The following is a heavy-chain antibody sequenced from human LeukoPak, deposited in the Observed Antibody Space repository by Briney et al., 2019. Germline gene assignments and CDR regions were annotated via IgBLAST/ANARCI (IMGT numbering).Heavy chain of an antibody. D-gene: IGHD4-17*01. V-gene: IGHV3-53*01. CDR2: IYSGGST. CDR1: EFSVGSNY. CDR3: AKDPGDYGDYRPFDI. Sequence: PGGSLRLSCAASEFSVGSNYMTWVRQAPGKGPEWVSLIYSGGSTYYADSVKGRFTISRDNSKNTLYLQMNSLRAEDTAVYYCAKDPGDYGDYRPFDIWGQGTMVTVSS. J-gene: IGHJ3*02.